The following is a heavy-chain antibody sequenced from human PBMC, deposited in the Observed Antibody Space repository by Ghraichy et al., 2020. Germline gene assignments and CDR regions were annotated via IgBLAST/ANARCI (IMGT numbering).Heavy chain of an antibody. D-gene: IGHD6-6*01. V-gene: IGHV3-7*01. Sequence: LSLTCAASEFTFSNYWISWVRQAPGKGLEWVAHIKPDGSEEFYVDSVKGRFTTSRENAHNSLSLQMNSLRAEDSAVYYCARSTFSSADYWGQGTLVTVSS. CDR2: IKPDGSEE. CDR1: EFTFSNYW. J-gene: IGHJ4*02. CDR3: ARSTFSSADY.